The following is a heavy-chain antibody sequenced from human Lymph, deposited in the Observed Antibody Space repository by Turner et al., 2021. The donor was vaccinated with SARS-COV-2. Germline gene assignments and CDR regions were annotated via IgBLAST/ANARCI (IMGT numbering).Heavy chain of an antibody. D-gene: IGHD3-10*01. Sequence: VLLVESGGGVVQPGRSLRLSCAAVGFTFSSYDMNWVRQAPGKGLEWVAVIWYDGSNINYADSVKGRFTISRDNSKNTLYLQMNSLRTEDTAVYYCARVRTPCGVFDYWGQGTLVTVSS. V-gene: IGHV3-33*01. CDR2: IWYDGSNI. J-gene: IGHJ4*02. CDR3: ARVRTPCGVFDY. CDR1: GFTFSSYD.